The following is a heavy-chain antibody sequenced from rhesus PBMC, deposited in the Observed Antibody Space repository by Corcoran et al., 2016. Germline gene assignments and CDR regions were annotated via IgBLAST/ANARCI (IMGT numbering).Heavy chain of an antibody. D-gene: IGHD5-24*01. CDR3: ARAGQWVQGFDY. J-gene: IGHJ4*01. Sequence: QVQLQESGPGLVKPSETLSLTCAVSGGSISSSNWWSWIRQPPGKGLELIGYISGSSGSTYYNPSVRSRVTISTDTSKNQFSLKLSSVTAADTAVYYCARAGQWVQGFDYWGQGVLVTVSS. CDR1: GGSISSSNW. CDR2: ISGSSGST. V-gene: IGHV4-65*01.